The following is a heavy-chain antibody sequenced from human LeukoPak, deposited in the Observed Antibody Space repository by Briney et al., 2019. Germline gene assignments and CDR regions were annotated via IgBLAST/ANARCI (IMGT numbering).Heavy chain of an antibody. J-gene: IGHJ5*02. D-gene: IGHD3-10*01. CDR2: ISGRSTI. CDR3: ARDTSMVHP. CDR1: GFTFSSYS. V-gene: IGHV3-48*04. Sequence: GGSLRLSCAASGFTFSSYSMNWVRQAPGKGLEWVSYISGRSTIYYADSVKGRFTISRDNAKNSLYLQMSSLRAEDTAVYYCARDTSMVHPWGQGTLVTVSS.